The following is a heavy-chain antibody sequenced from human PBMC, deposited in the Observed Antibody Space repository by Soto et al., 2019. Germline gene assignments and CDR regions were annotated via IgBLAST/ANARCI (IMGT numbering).Heavy chain of an antibody. D-gene: IGHD1-26*01. V-gene: IGHV6-1*01. CDR1: GDSVSSSSVT. CDR3: VRLIGNSWLDF. Sequence: SQTLSLTCAISGDSVSSSSVTWNWIRQSPSRGLEWLGRTYYRSKWYNDYAESVKSRITINPDTSKNQFSLHLNSVTPEDTAVYYCVRLIGNSWLDFWGQRTLVTVS. J-gene: IGHJ5*01. CDR2: TYYRSKWYN.